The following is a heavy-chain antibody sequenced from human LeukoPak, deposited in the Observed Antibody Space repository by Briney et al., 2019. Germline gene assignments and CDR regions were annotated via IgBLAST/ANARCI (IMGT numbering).Heavy chain of an antibody. V-gene: IGHV3-7*01. CDR3: ARETRTYYYYMDV. CDR1: GFTFSSYW. D-gene: IGHD1-14*01. Sequence: GGSLRLSCAASGFTFSSYWMSWVRQAPGKGLEWVANIKQDGSEKYYVDSVKGRFTISRDNAKNSLYLQMISLRAEDTAVYYCARETRTYYYYMDVWGKGTTVTVSS. CDR2: IKQDGSEK. J-gene: IGHJ6*03.